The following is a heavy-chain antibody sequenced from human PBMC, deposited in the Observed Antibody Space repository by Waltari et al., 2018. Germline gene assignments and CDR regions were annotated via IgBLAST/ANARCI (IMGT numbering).Heavy chain of an antibody. CDR1: GGTFSSYA. J-gene: IGHJ5*02. V-gene: IGHV1-69*14. CDR3: ARGAGGDSSGYYYNWFDP. D-gene: IGHD3-22*01. Sequence: QVQLVQSGAEVKKPGSSVKVSCKASGGTFSSYAISWVRPAPGPGLEWMGGIIPIFGTANYAQKFQGRVTITADKSTSTAYMELSSLRSEDTAVYYCARGAGGDSSGYYYNWFDPWGQGTLVTVSS. CDR2: IIPIFGTA.